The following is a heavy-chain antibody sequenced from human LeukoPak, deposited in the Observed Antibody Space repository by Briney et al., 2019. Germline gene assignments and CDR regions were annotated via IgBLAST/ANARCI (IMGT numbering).Heavy chain of an antibody. Sequence: SETLSLTCTVSGGSISSYYWSWIRQPPGKGLEWIGYIYYSGSTNYNPSLKSRVTISVDTSKNQFSLKLSSVTAADTSVYYCARSYYDSSGYYSPYYYGMDVWGQGTTVTVSS. D-gene: IGHD3-22*01. J-gene: IGHJ6*02. CDR2: IYYSGST. V-gene: IGHV4-59*01. CDR3: ARSYYDSSGYYSPYYYGMDV. CDR1: GGSISSYY.